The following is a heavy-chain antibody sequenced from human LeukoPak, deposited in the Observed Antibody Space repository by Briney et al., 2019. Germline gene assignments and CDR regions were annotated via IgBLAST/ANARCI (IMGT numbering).Heavy chain of an antibody. D-gene: IGHD4-17*01. V-gene: IGHV4-39*07. CDR1: GGSISSSSYY. Sequence: TSETLSLTCTVSGGSISSSSYYWGWIRQPPGKGLEWIGSIYYSGSTYYNPSLKSRVTISVDTSKNQFSLKLSSVTAADTAVYYCARAEYGEFDYWGQGTLVTVSS. CDR2: IYYSGST. J-gene: IGHJ4*02. CDR3: ARAEYGEFDY.